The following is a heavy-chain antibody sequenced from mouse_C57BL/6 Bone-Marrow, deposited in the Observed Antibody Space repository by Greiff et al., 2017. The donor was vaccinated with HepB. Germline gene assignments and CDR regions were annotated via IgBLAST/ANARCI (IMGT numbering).Heavy chain of an antibody. Sequence: EVMLVESGGDLVKPGGSLKLSCAASGFTFSSYGMSWVRQTPDKRLEWVATISSGGSYTYYPDSVKGRFTISRDNAKNTLYLQMGSLKSEDTAMYYCARVYDGYYEAWFAYWGQGTLVTVSA. V-gene: IGHV5-6*01. CDR1: GFTFSSYG. CDR2: ISSGGSYT. D-gene: IGHD2-3*01. J-gene: IGHJ3*01. CDR3: ARVYDGYYEAWFAY.